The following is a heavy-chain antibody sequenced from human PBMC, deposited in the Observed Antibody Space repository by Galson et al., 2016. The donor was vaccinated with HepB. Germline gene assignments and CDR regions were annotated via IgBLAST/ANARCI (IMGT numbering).Heavy chain of an antibody. CDR3: GKHGGFDY. J-gene: IGHJ4*02. CDR2: ISSSTTI. D-gene: IGHD3-16*01. Sequence: SLRLSCAASGFTFSDYYMKWVRQAPGKGLEWVSSISSSTTICYADSVKGRFTISRDNSKNTLYLYMNSLSAGDTAVYYCGKHGGFDYWGQGALVTVSS. CDR1: GFTFSDYY. V-gene: IGHV3-69-1*01.